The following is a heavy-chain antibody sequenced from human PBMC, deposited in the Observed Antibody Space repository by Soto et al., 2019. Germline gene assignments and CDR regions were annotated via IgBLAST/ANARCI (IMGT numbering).Heavy chain of an antibody. CDR1: GNTFTGYY. CDR3: ARDLGGSRDS. CDR2: INPNNDGT. D-gene: IGHD1-26*01. Sequence: ASVKVSCKASGNTFTGYYIHWVRQAPGQGLEWMGWINPNNDGTTYAEKFQGRVTMTRNTSTSTAYMEVSRLRCDDTAVYYCARDLGGSRDSWGQGTLVTVSS. V-gene: IGHV1-2*02. J-gene: IGHJ4*02.